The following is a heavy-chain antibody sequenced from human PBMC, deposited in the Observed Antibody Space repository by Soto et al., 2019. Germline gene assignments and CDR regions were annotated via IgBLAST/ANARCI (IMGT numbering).Heavy chain of an antibody. CDR3: ARASSDFDWLYYY. Sequence: SETLSLTCTVSGGSISSYYWSWIRQPPGKGLEWIGYIYYSGSTNYNPSLKSRVTISVDTSKNQFSLKLSSVTAADTAVYYCARASSDFDWLYYYWGQGTLVTVSS. J-gene: IGHJ4*02. CDR1: GGSISSYY. D-gene: IGHD3-9*01. CDR2: IYYSGST. V-gene: IGHV4-59*01.